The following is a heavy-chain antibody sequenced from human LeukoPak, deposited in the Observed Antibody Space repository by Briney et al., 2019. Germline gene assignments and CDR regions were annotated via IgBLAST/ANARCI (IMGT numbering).Heavy chain of an antibody. CDR3: AKVRTYFYHGLDV. V-gene: IGHV3-30-3*01. CDR2: ISYDGSNK. D-gene: IGHD1-14*01. Sequence: GRSLRLSCAASGFTFSSYAMHWVRQAPGKGLEWVAVISYDGSNKYYADSVKGRFTISRDNSENTLFLQVNSLRAEDTAVYYCAKVRTYFYHGLDVWGQGTTVTVSS. J-gene: IGHJ6*02. CDR1: GFTFSSYA.